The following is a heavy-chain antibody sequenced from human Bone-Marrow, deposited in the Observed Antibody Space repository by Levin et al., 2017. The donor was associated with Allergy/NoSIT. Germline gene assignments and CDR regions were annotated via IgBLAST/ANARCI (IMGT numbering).Heavy chain of an antibody. J-gene: IGHJ6*02. CDR2: ISGSGGST. CDR1: GFTFSSYA. V-gene: IGHV3-23*01. D-gene: IGHD6-13*01. CDR3: AKQYSSSWYGDYYYYGMDV. Sequence: PGGSLRLSCAASGFTFSSYAMSWVRQAPGKGLEWVSAISGSGGSTYYADSVKGRFTISRDNSKNTLYLQMNSLRAEDTAVYYCAKQYSSSWYGDYYYYGMDVWGQGTTVTVSS.